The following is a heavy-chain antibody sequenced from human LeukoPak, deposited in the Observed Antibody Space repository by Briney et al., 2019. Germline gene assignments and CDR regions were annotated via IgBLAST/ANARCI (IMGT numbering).Heavy chain of an antibody. Sequence: SVKVSCKASGGTFSSYAISWVRQAPGQGLEWMGRIIPIFGTANYAQKFQGRVTITTDESTSTAYMELSSLRSEDTAVYYCARDRGSGWYWFDYWGQETLVTVSS. V-gene: IGHV1-69*05. CDR1: GGTFSSYA. D-gene: IGHD6-19*01. J-gene: IGHJ4*02. CDR2: IIPIFGTA. CDR3: ARDRGSGWYWFDY.